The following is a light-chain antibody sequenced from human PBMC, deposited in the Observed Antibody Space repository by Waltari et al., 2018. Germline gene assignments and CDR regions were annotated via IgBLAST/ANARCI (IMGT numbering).Light chain of an antibody. CDR1: QNINAK. V-gene: IGKV3-15*01. CDR2: GGS. CDR3: QQYNNWPQT. Sequence: DILMTQSSATLSVSLGERATLSCRASQNINAKLAWYQLRPGQAPRLLISGGSTRATGVPARFSGSGSGIEFTLTISGLQSEDFAVYSCQQYNNWPQTFGQGTKLEV. J-gene: IGKJ2*01.